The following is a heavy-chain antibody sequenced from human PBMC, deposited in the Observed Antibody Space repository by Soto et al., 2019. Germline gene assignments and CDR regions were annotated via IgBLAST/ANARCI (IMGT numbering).Heavy chain of an antibody. Sequence: GGSLRLSCAASGFTFSGSAMHWVRQASGKGLEWVGRIRSKANSYATAYAASVKGRFTISRDDSKNTAYLQMNSLKTEDTAVYYCTRSGRGEYYYYYYMDVWGKGTTVTVSS. D-gene: IGHD3-16*01. V-gene: IGHV3-73*01. CDR1: GFTFSGSA. CDR3: TRSGRGEYYYYYYMDV. CDR2: IRSKANSYAT. J-gene: IGHJ6*03.